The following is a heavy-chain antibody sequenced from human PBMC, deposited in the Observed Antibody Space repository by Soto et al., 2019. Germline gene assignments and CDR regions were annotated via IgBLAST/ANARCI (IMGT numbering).Heavy chain of an antibody. J-gene: IGHJ6*02. D-gene: IGHD6-19*01. CDR2: ISAYNGNT. CDR3: ARDQNSGWYGNDSGMDV. V-gene: IGHV1-18*01. Sequence: ASVKVSCKASGYTFTSYGISWVRQAPGQELEWMGWISAYNGNTNYAQKLQGRVTMTTDTSTSTAYMELRSLRSDDTAMFYCARDQNSGWYGNDSGMDVWGQGTTVTVSS. CDR1: GYTFTSYG.